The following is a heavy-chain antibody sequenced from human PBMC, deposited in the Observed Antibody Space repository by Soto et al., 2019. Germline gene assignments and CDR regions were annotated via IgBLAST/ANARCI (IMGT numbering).Heavy chain of an antibody. D-gene: IGHD3-22*01. CDR3: ARDARSLDYYDSSAIGVPY. Sequence: GGSLRLSCAASGFTFSVYAMTWVRQAPGKGLEWVSSISSSISYIYYADSVKGRFTISRDNAKNSLYLQMNSLRAEDTAVYYCARDARSLDYYDSSAIGVPYWGQGTLVTVSS. J-gene: IGHJ4*02. CDR2: ISSSISYI. CDR1: GFTFSVYA. V-gene: IGHV3-21*01.